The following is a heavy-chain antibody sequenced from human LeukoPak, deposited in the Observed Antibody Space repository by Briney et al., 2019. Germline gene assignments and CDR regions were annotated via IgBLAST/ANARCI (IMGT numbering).Heavy chain of an antibody. V-gene: IGHV4-61*01. J-gene: IGHJ5*02. CDR2: IYYSGST. D-gene: IGHD4-17*01. CDR3: ARTKYYGGYWFDP. Sequence: SETLSLTCAVSGGSISSNYYYWIWNPPPPGQGLVWFMYIYYSGSTNFNPSLKSRVTISVDTSKNQFSLKLSSVTAADTAVYYCARTKYYGGYWFDPWGQGTLVTVSS. CDR1: GGSISSNYYY.